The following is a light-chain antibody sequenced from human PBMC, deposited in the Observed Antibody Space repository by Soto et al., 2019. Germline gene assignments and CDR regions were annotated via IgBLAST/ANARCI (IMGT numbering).Light chain of an antibody. CDR3: QQYGSSPL. J-gene: IGKJ3*01. CDR1: QSVSSTY. CDR2: GAS. V-gene: IGKV3-20*01. Sequence: ENVVSQSPGTPSSSPGGRGTPSCRASQSVSSTYLAWYQQKPGQAPRLLIYGASSRATGIPDRFSGSGSGTDFTLTISRLEPEDFAVYFCQQYGSSPLFGPGTKVDIK.